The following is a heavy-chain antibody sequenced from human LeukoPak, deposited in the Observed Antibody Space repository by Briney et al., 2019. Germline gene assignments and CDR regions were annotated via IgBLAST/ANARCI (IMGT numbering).Heavy chain of an antibody. CDR1: GGSFSGYY. D-gene: IGHD3-22*01. CDR3: ARGPRGYYFLQHLRGVSWFDP. Sequence: SETLSLTCAVYGGSFSGYYWSWIRQPPGKGLEWIGEINHSGSTNYNPSLKSRVTISVDTSKNQFSLKLSSVTAADTAVYYCARGPRGYYFLQHLRGVSWFDPWGQGTLVTVSS. V-gene: IGHV4-34*01. CDR2: INHSGST. J-gene: IGHJ5*02.